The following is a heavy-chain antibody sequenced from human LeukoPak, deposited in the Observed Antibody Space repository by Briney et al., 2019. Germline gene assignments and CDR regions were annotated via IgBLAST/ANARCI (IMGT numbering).Heavy chain of an antibody. Sequence: GGSLRLSCAASGFTLSCCWMTWVRQAPGKGLEWVATIKEDGGEKKYVDSVKGRFTISRDNAKNSLYLQMNNLRAEDTAVYYCVKSPFDYWGQGTLVTVSS. CDR3: VKSPFDY. V-gene: IGHV3-7*01. CDR1: GFTLSCCW. J-gene: IGHJ4*02. CDR2: IKEDGGEK.